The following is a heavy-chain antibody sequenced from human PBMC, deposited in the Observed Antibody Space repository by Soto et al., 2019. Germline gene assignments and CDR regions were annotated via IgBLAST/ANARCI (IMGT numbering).Heavy chain of an antibody. CDR3: ASHHCRGGSCYGGDAFDI. J-gene: IGHJ3*02. CDR1: GFTFNNYW. Sequence: GGSLRLSCAASGFTFNNYWMHWVRQVPGKGLVWVSRINSDGTSTTYADSVKGRFTISRDNAKNTLYLQMNSLRAEDTAVYYCASHHCRGGSCYGGDAFDIWGQGTMVTVAS. V-gene: IGHV3-74*01. D-gene: IGHD2-15*01. CDR2: INSDGTST.